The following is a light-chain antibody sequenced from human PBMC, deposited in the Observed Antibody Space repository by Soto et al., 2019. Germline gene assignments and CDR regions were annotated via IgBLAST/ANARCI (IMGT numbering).Light chain of an antibody. Sequence: VLSPPSSLSGSPGQSITISCTGTSSDVGAYNYVSWYQHHPGKVPKLLIYEVTNRPSGVSDRFSGSKSGNTASLTISGLQAEDEADYYCSSKRDSSTLFVFGTGTKVTVL. CDR3: SSKRDSSTLFV. CDR2: EVT. J-gene: IGLJ1*01. CDR1: SSDVGAYNY. V-gene: IGLV2-14*01.